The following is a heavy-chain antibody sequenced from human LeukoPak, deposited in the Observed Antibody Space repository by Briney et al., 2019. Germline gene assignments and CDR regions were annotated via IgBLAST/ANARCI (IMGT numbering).Heavy chain of an antibody. CDR3: ARVGATIDY. Sequence: SETLSLTCTVSGGSISRYYWSWIRQPPGKGLEWIGYIYCSGSTNYNPSLKSRVTISVDTSKNQFSLKLSSVTAADTAVYYCARVGATIDYWGQGTLVTVSS. V-gene: IGHV4-59*01. D-gene: IGHD1-26*01. CDR1: GGSISRYY. J-gene: IGHJ4*02. CDR2: IYCSGST.